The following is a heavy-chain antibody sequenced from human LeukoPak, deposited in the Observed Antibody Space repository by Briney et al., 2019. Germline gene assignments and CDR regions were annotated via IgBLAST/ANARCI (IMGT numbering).Heavy chain of an antibody. CDR1: GFTFGDYA. D-gene: IGHD2-15*01. V-gene: IGHV3-30-3*01. CDR2: ISYDGSNK. J-gene: IGHJ6*02. CDR3: ARDWEVAATIGMGV. Sequence: GGSLRLSCTASGFTFGDYAMSWVRQAPGKGLEWVAVISYDGSNKYYADSVKGRFTISRDNSKNTLYLQMNSLRAEDTAVYYCARDWEVAATIGMGVWGQGTTVTVSS.